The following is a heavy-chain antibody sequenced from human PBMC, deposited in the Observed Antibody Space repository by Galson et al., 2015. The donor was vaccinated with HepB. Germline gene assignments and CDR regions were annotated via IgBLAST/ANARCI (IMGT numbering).Heavy chain of an antibody. Sequence: SLRLSCAASGFTFGDYAMSWFRQAPGKGLEWVGFIRSKAYGGTTEYAASVKGRFTISRDDSKSIAYLQMNSLKTEDTAVYYCTRVYYDFWSGPQGPFADHWGQGTLVTVSS. CDR1: GFTFGDYA. J-gene: IGHJ4*02. D-gene: IGHD3-3*01. CDR3: TRVYYDFWSGPQGPFADH. V-gene: IGHV3-49*03. CDR2: IRSKAYGGTT.